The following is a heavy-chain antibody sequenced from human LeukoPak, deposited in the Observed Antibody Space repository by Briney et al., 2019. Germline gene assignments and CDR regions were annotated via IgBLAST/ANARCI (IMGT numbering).Heavy chain of an antibody. D-gene: IGHD2-15*01. CDR2: ISGSGGST. Sequence: GGSLRLSCAASGFAVSNKFMYWVRQAPGKGLEWVSAISGSGGSTNYADSVKGRFTISRDNSKNTLYLQMNSLRAEDTAVYYCAKAGYCNGGSCSSVDYWGQGTLVTVSS. CDR1: GFAVSNKF. CDR3: AKAGYCNGGSCSSVDY. V-gene: IGHV3-23*01. J-gene: IGHJ4*02.